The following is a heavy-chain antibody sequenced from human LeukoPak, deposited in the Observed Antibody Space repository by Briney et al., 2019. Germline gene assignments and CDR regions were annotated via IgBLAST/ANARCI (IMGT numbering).Heavy chain of an antibody. CDR3: ARDKNGRYCSSTSCHMMGNWFDP. J-gene: IGHJ5*02. CDR1: GYTFTSYD. CDR2: MNPNSGNT. V-gene: IGHV1-8*03. Sequence: GASVKVSCKASGYTFTSYDINWVRQATGQGLEWMGWMNPNSGNTGYAQKFQGRVTITRNTSISTAYMELSSLRSEDTAVYYCARDKNGRYCSSTSCHMMGNWFDPWGQGTLVTVSS. D-gene: IGHD2-2*02.